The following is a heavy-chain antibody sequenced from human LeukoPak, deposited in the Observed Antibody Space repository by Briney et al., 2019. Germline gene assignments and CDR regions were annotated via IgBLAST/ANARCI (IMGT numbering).Heavy chain of an antibody. J-gene: IGHJ2*01. Sequence: PGGSLRLSCAASGFTFSSYGMHWVRQAPGKGLEWVAFIRYDGSNKYYADSVKGRFTISRDNSKNTLYLQMNSLRAEDTAVYYCAKEGVSGSYWPYWYFDLWGRGTLVTVSS. CDR2: IRYDGSNK. V-gene: IGHV3-30*02. D-gene: IGHD1-26*01. CDR3: AKEGVSGSYWPYWYFDL. CDR1: GFTFSSYG.